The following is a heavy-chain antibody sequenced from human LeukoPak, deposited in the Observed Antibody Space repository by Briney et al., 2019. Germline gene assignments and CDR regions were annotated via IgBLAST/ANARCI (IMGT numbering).Heavy chain of an antibody. J-gene: IGHJ4*02. V-gene: IGHV1-2*02. D-gene: IGHD4-17*01. Sequence: VASVKVSCKASGYTFTGYYMHWVRPAPGQGLEWMGWINPNSGGTNYAQKFQGRVTMTRDTSISTAYMELSRLRSDDTAVYYCARDLTTVTWGRFDYWGQGTLVTVSS. CDR1: GYTFTGYY. CDR2: INPNSGGT. CDR3: ARDLTTVTWGRFDY.